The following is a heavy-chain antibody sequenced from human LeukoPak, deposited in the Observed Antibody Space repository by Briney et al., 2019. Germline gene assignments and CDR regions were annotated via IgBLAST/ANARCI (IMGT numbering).Heavy chain of an antibody. CDR3: ARGSGYHLVS. CDR1: GFIFRTSA. CDR2: LSFDGSNE. J-gene: IGHJ5*02. Sequence: GGSLGLSWVDSGFIFRTSAMHWVRQAPGKGLEGVAVLSFDGSNENYAGSVRGRFTISRDNSKNTLYLQMNSLKIEDTAIYYCARGSGYHLVSWGQGTLVTVSS. D-gene: IGHD5-12*01. V-gene: IGHV3-30-3*01.